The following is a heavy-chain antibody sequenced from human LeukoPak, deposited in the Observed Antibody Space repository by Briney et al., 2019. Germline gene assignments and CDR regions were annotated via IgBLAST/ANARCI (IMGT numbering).Heavy chain of an antibody. V-gene: IGHV4-39*01. CDR1: GGSISTSAYY. CDR2: IYYSGNT. CDR3: FYSSGWYRQLDY. D-gene: IGHD6-19*01. J-gene: IGHJ4*02. Sequence: SETLSLTCIVSGGSISTSAYYWGWIRQPPGEGLQWIGSIYYSGNTYYNSSLKSRVTISVDTSTSQFSLRLSSVTAADTAVYYCFYSSGWYRQLDYWGQGTLVTVSS.